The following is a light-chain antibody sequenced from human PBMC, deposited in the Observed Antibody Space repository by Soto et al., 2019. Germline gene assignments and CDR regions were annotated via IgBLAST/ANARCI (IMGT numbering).Light chain of an antibody. J-gene: IGKJ2*02. V-gene: IGKV1-5*03. Sequence: DIQMTQSPSTLSASVGDRVTITCRASQSISWWLAWYQQKPGKAPTLLIYKASSLESGVPSRFSGSGSGTEFPLTISSLQPDDFATYYCQQYNSYSGTFGQGTKLEIK. CDR1: QSISWW. CDR3: QQYNSYSGT. CDR2: KAS.